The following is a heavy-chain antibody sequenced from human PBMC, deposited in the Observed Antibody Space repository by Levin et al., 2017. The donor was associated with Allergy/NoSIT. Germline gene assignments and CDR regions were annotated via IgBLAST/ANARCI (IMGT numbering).Heavy chain of an antibody. D-gene: IGHD3-9*01. CDR1: GFTLSSYG. CDR3: AKWVDVLRNFDSFPYYMDV. CDR2: ISYDGNNK. V-gene: IGHV3-30*18. Sequence: GESLKISCAASGFTLSSYGIHWVRQAPGKGLEWVAVISYDGNNKKYADSVKGRFTISRDNSKYTVYLQLNSLRAEDTAIYYCAKWVDVLRNFDSFPYYMDVWGKGTTVTVSS. J-gene: IGHJ6*03.